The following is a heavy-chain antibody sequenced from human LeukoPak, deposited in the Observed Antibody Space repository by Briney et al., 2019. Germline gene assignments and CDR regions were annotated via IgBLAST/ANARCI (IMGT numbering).Heavy chain of an antibody. D-gene: IGHD3-22*01. Sequence: GASVKVSCKASGGTFSSYAISWVRQAPGQGLEWVGWINPNSGGTNYAQKFQGRVTMTRDTSISTAYMELSRLRSDDTAVYYCARAGYDSSGSDTIDYWGQGTLVTVSS. J-gene: IGHJ4*02. CDR1: GGTFSSYA. CDR2: INPNSGGT. V-gene: IGHV1-2*02. CDR3: ARAGYDSSGSDTIDY.